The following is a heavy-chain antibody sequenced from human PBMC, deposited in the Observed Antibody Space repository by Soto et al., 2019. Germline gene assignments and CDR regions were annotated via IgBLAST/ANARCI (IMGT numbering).Heavy chain of an antibody. CDR1: GFTFSSYA. D-gene: IGHD3-10*01. Sequence: ESGGGVVQPGRSLRLSCAASGFTFSSYAMHWVRQAPGKGLEWVAVISYDGSNKYYADSVKGRFTISRDNSNNTLYLQMNSLRAEDTAEYYCARKYGSGSYLSWYGMDVWGEGTTVTVSS. CDR2: ISYDGSNK. V-gene: IGHV3-30-3*01. J-gene: IGHJ6*04. CDR3: ARKYGSGSYLSWYGMDV.